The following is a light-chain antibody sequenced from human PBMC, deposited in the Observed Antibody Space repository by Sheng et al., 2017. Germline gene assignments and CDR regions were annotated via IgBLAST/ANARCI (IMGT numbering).Light chain of an antibody. CDR2: GAS. Sequence: PGERVTLSCRASQSVSSSYLTWYQQKPGQAPRLLIYGASTRATGIPAKFSGSGSGTELILTISSLQSEDFAVYYCQQYANSFTFGPGTKVDIK. V-gene: IGKV3-20*01. CDR3: QQYANSFT. J-gene: IGKJ3*01. CDR1: QSVSSSY.